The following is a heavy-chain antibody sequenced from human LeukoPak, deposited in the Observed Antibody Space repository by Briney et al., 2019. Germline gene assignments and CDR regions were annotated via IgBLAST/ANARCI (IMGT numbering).Heavy chain of an antibody. CDR3: ARFRASGGSTYFDY. CDR2: IYYSGNT. J-gene: IGHJ4*02. CDR1: GGPIRTNY. Sequence: PSETLSLTCTVPGGPIRTNYWSWIRQPPGKGLKWIGYIYYSGNTNYNPSLKSRVTISVDTSKNQFSLRLSSVTAADTAVYYCARFRASGGSTYFDYWGQGTLVTVSS. V-gene: IGHV4-59*01. D-gene: IGHD2-15*01.